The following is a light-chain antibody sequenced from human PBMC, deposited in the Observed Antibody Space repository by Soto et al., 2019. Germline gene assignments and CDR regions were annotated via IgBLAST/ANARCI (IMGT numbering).Light chain of an antibody. CDR3: QQRINGPMYT. CDR2: DAS. Sequence: EIVLTQSPATLSLSPGERATLSCRASQSVSSYLAWYQQKPGQAPRLLIYDASNRATGIPARFSGSGSGTDFTLSIISLEPEDFAVYYCQQRINGPMYTFGQGTKLEIK. CDR1: QSVSSY. V-gene: IGKV3-11*01. J-gene: IGKJ2*01.